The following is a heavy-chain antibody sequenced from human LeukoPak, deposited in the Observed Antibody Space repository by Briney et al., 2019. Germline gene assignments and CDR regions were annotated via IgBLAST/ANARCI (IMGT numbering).Heavy chain of an antibody. CDR2: IYYSGST. CDR1: GGSISSSSYY. J-gene: IGHJ4*02. V-gene: IGHV4-39*01. Sequence: SETLSLTCTVSGGSISSSSYYWGWIRQPPGKGLEWIGSIYYSGSTYYNPSLKSRVTISVDTSKNQFSLKLSSVTAADTAVYYCARVRGYGGYPFDYWGQGTLATVSS. D-gene: IGHD4-23*01. CDR3: ARVRGYGGYPFDY.